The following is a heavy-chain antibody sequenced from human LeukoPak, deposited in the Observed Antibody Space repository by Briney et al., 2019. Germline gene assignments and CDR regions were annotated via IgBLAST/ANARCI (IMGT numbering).Heavy chain of an antibody. Sequence: PGGSLRLSCAASGFTFSSYGMHWVRQAPGKGLEWVAVIWYDGSNKYYADSVKGRFTISRDNSKNTLYLQMNSLRAEDTAVYYCARDQDIVVVPAVAFDYWGQGTLVTVSS. CDR2: IWYDGSNK. D-gene: IGHD2-2*01. CDR3: ARDQDIVVVPAVAFDY. CDR1: GFTFSSYG. J-gene: IGHJ4*02. V-gene: IGHV3-33*01.